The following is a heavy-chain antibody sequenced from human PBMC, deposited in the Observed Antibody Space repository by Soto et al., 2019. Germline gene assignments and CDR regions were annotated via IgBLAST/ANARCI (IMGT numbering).Heavy chain of an antibody. V-gene: IGHV3-23*01. Sequence: GSLRLSCAASGFTFNNYAMSWVRQAPGKGLEWVSTISGSGGSTYYADSVKGRFTISRGNSKNTLYVQMNSLRAEDTAVYYCAKAAYSSSYLFDSWGQGTLVTVSS. D-gene: IGHD6-6*01. CDR3: AKAAYSSSYLFDS. CDR1: GFTFNNYA. J-gene: IGHJ4*02. CDR2: ISGSGGST.